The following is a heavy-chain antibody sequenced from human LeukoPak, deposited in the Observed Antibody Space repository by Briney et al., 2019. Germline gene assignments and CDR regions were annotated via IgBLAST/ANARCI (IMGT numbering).Heavy chain of an antibody. V-gene: IGHV3-49*04. J-gene: IGHJ6*02. D-gene: IGHD3-22*01. Sequence: PGGSLRLSCTASGFTFGDYAMSWVRQAPGKGLEWVGFIRSKAYGGTTEYAASVKGRFTISRDDSKSIAYLQMNSLKTEDTAVYYCTRDFGDEYYYDGMDVWGQGTTVTVSS. CDR1: GFTFGDYA. CDR3: TRDFGDEYYYDGMDV. CDR2: IRSKAYGGTT.